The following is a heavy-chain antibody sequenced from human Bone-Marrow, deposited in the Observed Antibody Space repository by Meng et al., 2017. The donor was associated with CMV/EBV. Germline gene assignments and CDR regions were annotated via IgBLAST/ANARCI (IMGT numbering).Heavy chain of an antibody. CDR2: IYYSGST. D-gene: IGHD5-24*01. J-gene: IGHJ4*02. V-gene: IGHV4-39*01. CDR3: ARRGVEVNFDY. CDR1: GGSISSSSYY. Sequence: GSLRLSCTVSGGSISSSSYYWGWIRRPPGKGLEWIGSIYYSGSTYYNPSLKSRVTISVDTSKNQFSLKLSSVTAADTAVYYCARRGVEVNFDYWGQGHLVNVSS.